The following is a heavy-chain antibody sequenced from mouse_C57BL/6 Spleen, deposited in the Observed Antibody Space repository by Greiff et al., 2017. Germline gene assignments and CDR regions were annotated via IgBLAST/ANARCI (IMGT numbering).Heavy chain of an antibody. CDR2: IYPGSGNT. CDR3: APNWDWFAY. J-gene: IGHJ3*01. CDR1: GYSFTSYY. D-gene: IGHD4-1*01. Sequence: VQLQQSGPELVKPGASVKISCKASGYSFTSYYIHWVKQRPGQGLEWIGWIYPGSGNTKYNEKFKGKATLTADTSSSTAYMQRSSLTSEDSAVYYCAPNWDWFAYWGQGTLVTVSA. V-gene: IGHV1-66*01.